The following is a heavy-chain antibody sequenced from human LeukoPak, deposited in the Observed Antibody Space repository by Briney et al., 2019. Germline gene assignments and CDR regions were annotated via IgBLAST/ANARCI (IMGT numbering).Heavy chain of an antibody. CDR3: ARRPGTNEYYYYYMDV. Sequence: SETLSLTCAVYGGSFSGYYWSWIRQPPGKGLEWIGEINHSGSTNYNPSLKSRVTISVDTSKNQFFLKLSSATAADTAVYYCARRPGTNEYYYYYMDVWGKGTTVTVSS. CDR1: GGSFSGYY. D-gene: IGHD1-1*01. CDR2: INHSGST. J-gene: IGHJ6*03. V-gene: IGHV4-34*01.